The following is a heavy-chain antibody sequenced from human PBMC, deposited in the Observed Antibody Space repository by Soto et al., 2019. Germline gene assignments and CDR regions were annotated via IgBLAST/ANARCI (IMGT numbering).Heavy chain of an antibody. CDR1: GYTFTSYD. CDR3: ARSRPPPGGYGDSYSDAFDI. CDR2: MNPNSGNT. V-gene: IGHV1-8*01. J-gene: IGHJ3*02. D-gene: IGHD2-21*02. Sequence: ASVKVSCKASGYTFTSYDINWVRQATGQGLEWMGWMNPNSGNTGYAQKFQGRVTMTRNTSISTAYMELSSLRSEDTAVYYCARSRPPPGGYGDSYSDAFDIWGQGTMVTVSS.